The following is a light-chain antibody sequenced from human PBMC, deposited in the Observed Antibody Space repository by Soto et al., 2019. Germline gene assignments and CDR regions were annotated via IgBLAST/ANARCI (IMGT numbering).Light chain of an antibody. CDR1: QTVSVN. V-gene: IGKV3-15*01. CDR2: GAS. J-gene: IGKJ2*01. Sequence: EIVVTQSPATLSVSPGERATLSCRASQTVSVNLAWYQQKPGQAPRLLISGASIRANGIPVRFSGSGSGTEFTLTISSLQSEDFAVYYCQQYYNWPRTFGQGTKLEIK. CDR3: QQYYNWPRT.